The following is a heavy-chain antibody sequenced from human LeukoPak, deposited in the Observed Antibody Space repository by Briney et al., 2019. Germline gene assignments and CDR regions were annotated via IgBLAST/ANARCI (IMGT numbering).Heavy chain of an antibody. CDR2: ISAYNGNT. Sequence: GASVKVSCKASGYTFTSYGISWVRQAPGQGLEWMGWISAYNGNTNYAQKLQGRVTMTTDTSTSTAYMELRSLRSDDTAVYYCARSQSYNWNPLSYYYYMDVWAKGPRSPSP. J-gene: IGHJ6*03. V-gene: IGHV1-18*01. CDR1: GYTFTSYG. D-gene: IGHD1-20*01. CDR3: ARSQSYNWNPLSYYYYMDV.